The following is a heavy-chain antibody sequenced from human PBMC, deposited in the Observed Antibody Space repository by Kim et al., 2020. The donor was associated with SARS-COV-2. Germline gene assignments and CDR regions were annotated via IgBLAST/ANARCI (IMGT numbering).Heavy chain of an antibody. CDR3: ARGREGYISSWYLDY. Sequence: PSLKSRVPMSVDTSKNQFSLKLSSVTAADTAVYYCARGREGYISSWYLDYWGQGTLVTVSS. D-gene: IGHD6-13*01. V-gene: IGHV4-59*09. J-gene: IGHJ4*02.